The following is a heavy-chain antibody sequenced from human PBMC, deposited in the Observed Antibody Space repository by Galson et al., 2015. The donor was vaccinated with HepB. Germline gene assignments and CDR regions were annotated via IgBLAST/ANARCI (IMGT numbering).Heavy chain of an antibody. Sequence: SLRLSCAASGFTFSSYWMSWVRQAPGKGLEWVANIKQDGSEKYYVGSVKGRFTISRDNAKNSLYLQMNSLRAEDTAVYYCARVSLSSGYLFYYYYYYMDVWGKGTTVTVSS. CDR3: ARVSLSSGYLFYYYYYYMDV. CDR1: GFTFSSYW. J-gene: IGHJ6*03. CDR2: IKQDGSEK. D-gene: IGHD6-19*01. V-gene: IGHV3-7*01.